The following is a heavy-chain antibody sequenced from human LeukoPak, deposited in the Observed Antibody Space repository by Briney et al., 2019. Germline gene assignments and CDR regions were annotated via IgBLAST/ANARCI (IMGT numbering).Heavy chain of an antibody. J-gene: IGHJ3*02. V-gene: IGHV3-48*01. CDR2: ISPSGGNT. CDR3: ASRRSGWPNDAFDI. D-gene: IGHD6-19*01. Sequence: GGSLRLSCAGSGFIFSGYTMNWVRQAPGKGLQWLAYISPSGGNTLYADSVKGRFTISRDNAKNSVYLQMNSLTPEDTAMYYCASRRSGWPNDAFDIWGQGTMVTVTS. CDR1: GFIFSGYT.